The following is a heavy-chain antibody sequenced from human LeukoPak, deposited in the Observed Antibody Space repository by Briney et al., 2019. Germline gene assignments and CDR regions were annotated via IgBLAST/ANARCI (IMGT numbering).Heavy chain of an antibody. CDR2: MRYDGSNK. CDR1: GFTFSSYG. J-gene: IGHJ3*02. CDR3: ARDSAHAFDI. V-gene: IGHV3-30*02. Sequence: GGSLRLSCAASGFTFSSYGMHWVRQAPGKGLECVAFMRYDGSNKYYADSVKGRLTISRDNAKNTLYLQINSLRAEDTAVYYCARDSAHAFDIWGQGTMVTVSS.